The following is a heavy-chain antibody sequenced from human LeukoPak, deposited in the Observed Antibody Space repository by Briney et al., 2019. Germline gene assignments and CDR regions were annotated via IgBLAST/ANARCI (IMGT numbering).Heavy chain of an antibody. CDR2: IKSKTDGGTT. D-gene: IGHD4-17*01. Sequence: GGSLRLSCAASGFTFSNAWMSWVRQAPGKGLEWVGRIKSKTDGGTTDYAAPVKGRFTISRDDSNNTLYLQMTSLKTEDTAVYYCTTLGTTTVTAGDYYYYGMDVWGQGTTVTVSS. V-gene: IGHV3-15*01. J-gene: IGHJ6*02. CDR3: TTLGTTTVTAGDYYYYGMDV. CDR1: GFTFSNAW.